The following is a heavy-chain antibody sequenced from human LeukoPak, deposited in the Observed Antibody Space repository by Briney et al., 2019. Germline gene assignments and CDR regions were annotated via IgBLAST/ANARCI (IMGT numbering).Heavy chain of an antibody. Sequence: GASVKVSCKASGYTFSNFDINWVRQATGQGLEWMGWMNPKTGNTGSAQKLQGRVTISGDTSISTAYMELSSLRSEDTAVYYCARDVVTFGGVIVPTHAFDIWGQGTMVTVSS. J-gene: IGHJ3*02. CDR1: GYTFSNFD. V-gene: IGHV1-8*01. D-gene: IGHD3-16*02. CDR3: ARDVVTFGGVIVPTHAFDI. CDR2: MNPKTGNT.